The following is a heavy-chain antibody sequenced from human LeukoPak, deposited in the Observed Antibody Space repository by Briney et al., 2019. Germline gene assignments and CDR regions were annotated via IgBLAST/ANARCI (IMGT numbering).Heavy chain of an antibody. D-gene: IGHD3-22*01. CDR2: IYHSGST. CDR1: GYSISSGYY. CDR3: AREKGDSSATDAFDI. J-gene: IGHJ3*02. V-gene: IGHV4-38-2*02. Sequence: SETLSLTCTVSGYSISSGYYWGWIRQPPGKGLEWIGSIYHSGSTYYNPSLKSRVTISVDTSKNQFSLNLSSVTAADTAVYYCAREKGDSSATDAFDIWGQGTMVTVSS.